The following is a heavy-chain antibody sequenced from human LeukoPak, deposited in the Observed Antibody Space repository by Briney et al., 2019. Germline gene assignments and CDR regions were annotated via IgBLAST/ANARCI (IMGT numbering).Heavy chain of an antibody. CDR2: IYYSGST. D-gene: IGHD2-15*01. CDR3: ARSLGYCSGGTCYSFDY. Sequence: SSETLSLTCTVSGGSISSNSYYWGWIRQPPGKGLEWIGSIYYSGSTYYNPSLKSRVTIPVDTSKNQSSLKLSSVTAADTAVYYCARSLGYCSGGTCYSFDYWGQGTLGTVSS. J-gene: IGHJ4*02. V-gene: IGHV4-39*01. CDR1: GGSISSNSYY.